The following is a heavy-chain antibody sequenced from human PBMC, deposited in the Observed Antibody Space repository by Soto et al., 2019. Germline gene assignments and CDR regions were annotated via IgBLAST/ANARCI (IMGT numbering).Heavy chain of an antibody. J-gene: IGHJ6*02. D-gene: IGHD3-3*01. CDR3: ARHWNSCTIFGVVVEGTNYGMDV. V-gene: IGHV4-39*01. CDR2: IYYSGST. CDR1: GGSISSSSYY. Sequence: SETLSLTCTVSGGSISSSSYYWGWIRQPPGKGLEWIGSIYYSGSTYYNPSLKSRVTISVDTSKNQFSLKLSSVTAADTAVYYCARHWNSCTIFGVVVEGTNYGMDVWGQGTMVTVSS.